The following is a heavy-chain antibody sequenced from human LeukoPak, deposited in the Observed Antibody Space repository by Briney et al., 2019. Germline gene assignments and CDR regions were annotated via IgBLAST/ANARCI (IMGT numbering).Heavy chain of an antibody. J-gene: IGHJ4*02. CDR1: GYTFTVYY. CDR3: ARGVGSWYYFDY. D-gene: IGHD6-13*01. Sequence: ASVKVSCKASGYTFTVYYMHWVRQAPGQGLEWMGRINPNSGGTNYAQKFQGRVTMTRDTSISTAYMELSRLRSDDTAVYYCARGVGSWYYFDYWGQGTLVTVSS. V-gene: IGHV1-2*06. CDR2: INPNSGGT.